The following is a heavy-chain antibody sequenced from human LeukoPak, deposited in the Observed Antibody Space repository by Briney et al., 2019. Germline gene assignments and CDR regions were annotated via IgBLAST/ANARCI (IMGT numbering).Heavy chain of an antibody. CDR3: ARTGYSSSLTGYYYYMDV. D-gene: IGHD6-6*01. Sequence: SETLSLTCTVSGYSLSSGYYWGWIRPPPGKGLEWIGSIYHSGSTYYNPSLKSRVTISVDTSKNQFSLKLSSVTAADTAVYYCARTGYSSSLTGYYYYMDVWGKGTTVTVSS. CDR1: GYSLSSGYY. V-gene: IGHV4-38-2*02. CDR2: IYHSGST. J-gene: IGHJ6*03.